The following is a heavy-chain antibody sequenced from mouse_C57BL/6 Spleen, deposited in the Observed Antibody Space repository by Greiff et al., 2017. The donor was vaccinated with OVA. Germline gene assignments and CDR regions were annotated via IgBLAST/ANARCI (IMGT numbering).Heavy chain of an antibody. J-gene: IGHJ3*01. D-gene: IGHD1-1*01. CDR1: GYSITSGYY. CDR3: ARDSVDYYGSSSWFAY. Sequence: DVQLVESGPGLVKPSQSLSLTCSVTGYSITSGYYWNWIRQFPGNKLEWMGYISYDGSNNYNPSLKNRISITRDTSKNQFFLKLNSVTTEDTATYYCARDSVDYYGSSSWFAYWGQGTLVTVSA. CDR2: ISYDGSN. V-gene: IGHV3-6*01.